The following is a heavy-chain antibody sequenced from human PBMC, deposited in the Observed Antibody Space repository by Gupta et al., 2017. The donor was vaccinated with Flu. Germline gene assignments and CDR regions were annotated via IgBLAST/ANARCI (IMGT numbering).Heavy chain of an antibody. Sequence: QVQLVESGGGVVQPGRSLRLSCAASGFTFSSYGMHWVRQAPGKGLEWVAVIWYDGSNKYYADSVKGRFTISRDNSKNTLYLQINSLRAEDTAVYYCARSLSSSWYHYYYGMDVWGKGTTVTVSS. D-gene: IGHD6-13*01. CDR2: IWYDGSNK. CDR1: GFTFSSYG. V-gene: IGHV3-33*01. J-gene: IGHJ6*04. CDR3: ARSLSSSWYHYYYGMDV.